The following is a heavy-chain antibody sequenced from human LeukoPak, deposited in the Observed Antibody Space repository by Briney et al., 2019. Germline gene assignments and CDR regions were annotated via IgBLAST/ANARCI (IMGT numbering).Heavy chain of an antibody. Sequence: PSETLSLTCTVSGDSLSSSLYYWGWLRQPPGTGLEWIGNIYYSGTTYDNPSLKSRVTMSVNTSKNQFSLSLYSVTAADTAVYYCARDLGPAYGETGDFDYWGQGTLVTVSS. CDR3: ARDLGPAYGETGDFDY. D-gene: IGHD4-17*01. CDR2: IYYSGTT. V-gene: IGHV4-39*07. J-gene: IGHJ4*02. CDR1: GDSLSSSLYY.